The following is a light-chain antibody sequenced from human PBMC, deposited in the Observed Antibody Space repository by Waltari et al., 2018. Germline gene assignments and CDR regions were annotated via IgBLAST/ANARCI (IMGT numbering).Light chain of an antibody. CDR1: RRDVGHYKS. CDR3: RSFTTNNSLV. J-gene: IGLJ1*01. Sequence: QYDLTLPASVSGSPGQWTILSSTVTRRDVGHYKSFYWYQQLPGKAPKLIIYDFTTRPSGISNRFSGTKSGNTASLSISGLQAEDAADYYCRSFTTNNSLVLGSGTTVSVL. V-gene: IGLV2-14*03. CDR2: DFT.